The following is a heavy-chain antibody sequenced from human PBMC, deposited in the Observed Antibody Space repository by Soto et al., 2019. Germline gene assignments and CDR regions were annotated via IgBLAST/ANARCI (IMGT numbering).Heavy chain of an antibody. CDR1: GGSIGSFY. D-gene: IGHD5-18*01. CDR3: ARGDVDTAMVLDY. Sequence: SETLSLTCTVSGGSIGSFYWSWIRQPPGKGLEWIGFIYYSGTINYNPSLKSRVTISVDTSKNQFSLKLSSVTAADTAVHYCARGDVDTAMVLDYWGQGTLVTVSS. J-gene: IGHJ4*02. CDR2: IYYSGTI. V-gene: IGHV4-59*08.